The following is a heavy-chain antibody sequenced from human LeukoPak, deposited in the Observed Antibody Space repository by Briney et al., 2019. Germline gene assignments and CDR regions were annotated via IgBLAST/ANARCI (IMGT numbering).Heavy chain of an antibody. CDR2: TYHSGST. CDR1: GGSISSGGYY. V-gene: IGHV4-30-2*01. J-gene: IGHJ4*02. CDR3: ARAPTTIFGVVTYFDY. Sequence: TASETLSLTCTVSGGSISSGGYYWSWIRQPPGKGLEWIGYTYHSGSTYYNPSLKSRVTISVDRSKNQFSLKLSSVTAADTAVYYCARAPTTIFGVVTYFDYWGQGTLVTVSS. D-gene: IGHD3-3*01.